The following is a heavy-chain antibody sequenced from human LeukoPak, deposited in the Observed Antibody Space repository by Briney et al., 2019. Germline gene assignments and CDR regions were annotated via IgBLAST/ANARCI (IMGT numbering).Heavy chain of an antibody. CDR3: ARESGTDYYYYYMDV. V-gene: IGHV4-59*01. J-gene: IGHJ6*03. Sequence: SETLSLTCTVSGGSISSYYWSWIRQPPGKGLEWIGYIYYSGSTNYNPSLKSRVTISVDTSKNQFSLKLSSVTAADTAVYYCARESGTDYYYYYMDVWGKGTTVTVS. CDR1: GGSISSYY. CDR2: IYYSGST.